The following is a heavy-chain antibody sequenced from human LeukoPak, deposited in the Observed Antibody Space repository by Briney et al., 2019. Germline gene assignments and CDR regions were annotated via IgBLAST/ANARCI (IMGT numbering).Heavy chain of an antibody. CDR2: INSDGSST. CDR3: AREATADFWSGYYFSDYYYGMDV. D-gene: IGHD3-3*01. Sequence: PGGSLRLSCAASGFTFSSYWMHWVRQAPGKGLVWVSRINSDGSSTSYADSVKGRFTISRDNAKNTLYLQMNSLRAEDTAVYYCAREATADFWSGYYFSDYYYGMDVWGQGTTVTVS. J-gene: IGHJ6*02. CDR1: GFTFSSYW. V-gene: IGHV3-74*01.